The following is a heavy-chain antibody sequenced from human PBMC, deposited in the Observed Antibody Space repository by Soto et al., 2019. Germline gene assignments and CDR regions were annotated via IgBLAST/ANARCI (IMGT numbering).Heavy chain of an antibody. CDR1: GGSFSGYY. CDR3: ARDKITGLFDY. CDR2: INHSGST. J-gene: IGHJ4*02. Sequence: PSETLSLTCAVYGGSFSGYYWTWIRQPPGTGLEWIGEINHSGSTNYNPSLNSRVTISVDTSKNQFSLKLTSVTAADTAVYYCARDKITGLFDYWDQGTLVTVSS. D-gene: IGHD2-8*02. V-gene: IGHV4-34*01.